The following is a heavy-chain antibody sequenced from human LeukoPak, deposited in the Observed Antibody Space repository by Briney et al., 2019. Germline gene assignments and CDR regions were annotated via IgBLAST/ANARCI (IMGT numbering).Heavy chain of an antibody. D-gene: IGHD4-17*01. Sequence: TGRSLRLSCTAPGFTFNHYAMHWVRQAPGKGLEWMAVISYDGSNKDYADSVKGRFTISRDNSNLTMYLQINSLRGEDTAVYHCARGSSWYGDPRGFDNWGQGALVTVSS. V-gene: IGHV3-30*04. J-gene: IGHJ4*02. CDR3: ARGSSWYGDPRGFDN. CDR2: ISYDGSNK. CDR1: GFTFNHYA.